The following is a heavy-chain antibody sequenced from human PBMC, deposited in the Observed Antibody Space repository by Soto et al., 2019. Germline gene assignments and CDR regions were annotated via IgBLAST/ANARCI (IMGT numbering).Heavy chain of an antibody. Sequence: HPGGSLRLSCASSDSTFSSFAMSWVRQAPGKGLEWVSGISVSGGDTYYADSVKGRFTISRDNSKNTLYLQMNSLRADDTAVYFCAKGCPTGYSYGPTCFDHWGQGTLVTVSS. J-gene: IGHJ5*02. CDR2: ISVSGGDT. D-gene: IGHD5-18*01. V-gene: IGHV3-23*01. CDR3: AKGCPTGYSYGPTCFDH. CDR1: DSTFSSFA.